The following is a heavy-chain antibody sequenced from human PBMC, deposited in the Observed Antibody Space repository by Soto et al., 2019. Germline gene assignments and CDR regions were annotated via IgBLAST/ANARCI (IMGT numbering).Heavy chain of an antibody. CDR3: ARSRYSSSWSMLNWFDP. V-gene: IGHV4-31*03. J-gene: IGHJ5*02. CDR1: GGSISSGGYY. Sequence: SETLSLTCTVSGGSISSGGYYWSWIRQHPGKGLEWIGYIYYSGSTYYNPSLKSRVTISVDTSKNQFSLKLSSVTAADTAVYYCARSRYSSSWSMLNWFDPWGQGTLVTVSS. CDR2: IYYSGST. D-gene: IGHD6-13*01.